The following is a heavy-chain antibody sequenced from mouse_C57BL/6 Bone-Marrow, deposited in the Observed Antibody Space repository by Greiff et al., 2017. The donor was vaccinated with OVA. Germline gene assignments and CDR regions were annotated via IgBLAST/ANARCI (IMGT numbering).Heavy chain of an antibody. V-gene: IGHV1-36*01. Sequence: VQLKESGPVLVKPGPSVKISCKASGFTFTDYYMHWVKQSHGKSLEWIGLVYPYNGGTSYNQKFKGKATLTVDTSSSTAYMELNSLTSEDSAVYYCARRHHYYGSSYWYFDVWGTGTTVTVSS. CDR1: GFTFTDYY. CDR2: VYPYNGGT. D-gene: IGHD1-1*01. CDR3: ARRHHYYGSSYWYFDV. J-gene: IGHJ1*03.